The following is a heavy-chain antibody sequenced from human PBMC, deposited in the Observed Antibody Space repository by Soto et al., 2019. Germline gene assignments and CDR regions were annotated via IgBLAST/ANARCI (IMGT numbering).Heavy chain of an antibody. Sequence: GGSLRLSCAASGFTFSSYWMHWVRQAPGKGLEWVAVISYDGSNKYYADSVKGRFTISRDNSKNTLYLQMNSLRAEDTAVYYCANLPVTEYYGMDVWGQGTTVTVSS. CDR1: GFTFSSYW. V-gene: IGHV3-30*18. D-gene: IGHD1-20*01. CDR2: ISYDGSNK. J-gene: IGHJ6*02. CDR3: ANLPVTEYYGMDV.